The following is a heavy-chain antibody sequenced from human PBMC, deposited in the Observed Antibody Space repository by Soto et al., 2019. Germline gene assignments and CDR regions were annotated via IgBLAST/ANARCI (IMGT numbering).Heavy chain of an antibody. D-gene: IGHD3-3*01. J-gene: IGHJ4*02. CDR3: ARESLYDFWSGYYTGEFDY. Sequence: QVQLVESGGGVVQPGRSLRLSCAASGFTFSSCGMHWVRQAPGKGLEWVAVIWYDGSNKYYADSVKGRFTISRDNSKNTLYLQMNSLRAEDTAVYYCARESLYDFWSGYYTGEFDYWGQGTLVTVSS. V-gene: IGHV3-33*01. CDR1: GFTFSSCG. CDR2: IWYDGSNK.